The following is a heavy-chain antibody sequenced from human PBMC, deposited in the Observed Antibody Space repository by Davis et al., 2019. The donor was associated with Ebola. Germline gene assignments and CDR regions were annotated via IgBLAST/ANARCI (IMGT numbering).Heavy chain of an antibody. J-gene: IGHJ3*02. Sequence: SVKVSCKASGGTFSSYAISWVRQAPGQGLEWMGGIIPIFDTPNYAQRFQGRVTITADESTSTAYMELSSLRSEDTAVYYCARGLGYCSSASCSSDAFDIWGQGTMVTVSS. CDR2: IIPIFDTP. V-gene: IGHV1-69*13. CDR3: ARGLGYCSSASCSSDAFDI. D-gene: IGHD2-2*01. CDR1: GGTFSSYA.